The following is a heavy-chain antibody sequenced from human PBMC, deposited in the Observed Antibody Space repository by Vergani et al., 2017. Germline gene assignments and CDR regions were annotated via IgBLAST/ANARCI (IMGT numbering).Heavy chain of an antibody. CDR3: ARDANYDILTGYYRFGMDV. V-gene: IGHV4-4*03. J-gene: IGHJ6*02. D-gene: IGHD3-9*01. CDR2: IYHSGST. Sequence: QVQLQESGPGLVKPPGTLSLTCAVSGGSISSSNWWSWVRQPPGKGLEWIGEIYHSGSTNYNPSLKSRVTISVDKSKNQFSLKVSAVTAADTAVYYCARDANYDILTGYYRFGMDVWGQGTTVTVSS. CDR1: GGSISSSNW.